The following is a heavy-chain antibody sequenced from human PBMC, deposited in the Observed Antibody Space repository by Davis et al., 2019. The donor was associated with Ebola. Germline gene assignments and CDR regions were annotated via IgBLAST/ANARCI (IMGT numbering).Heavy chain of an antibody. CDR2: ISWNSGII. V-gene: IGHV3-9*01. D-gene: IGHD1-26*01. CDR1: GFTFDDYA. Sequence: PGGSLRLSCVASGFTFDDYAMHWVRHVPGKGLEWVSGISWNSGIIGYADSVKGRFTISRDNAKNSLYLQMNSLRGGDTAYYYCAKDILGRWELLVFGYWGQGTLVTVSS. J-gene: IGHJ4*02. CDR3: AKDILGRWELLVFGY.